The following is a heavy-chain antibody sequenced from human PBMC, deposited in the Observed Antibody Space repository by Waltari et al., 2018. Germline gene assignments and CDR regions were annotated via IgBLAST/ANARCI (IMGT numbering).Heavy chain of an antibody. Sequence: EVQLIPSGAEVKKPGATVKISCKASGYTFSDYYIHWRQQAPGKGLEWMGLVDPKDAQTQYAENLRGRVTITADTSGDTAYMELSSLSSDDTAVYYCSRARGAVPRLFDYWGQGTPVTVSS. J-gene: IGHJ4*02. CDR1: GYTFSDYY. D-gene: IGHD6-19*01. CDR3: SRARGAVPRLFDY. V-gene: IGHV1-69-2*01. CDR2: VDPKDAQT.